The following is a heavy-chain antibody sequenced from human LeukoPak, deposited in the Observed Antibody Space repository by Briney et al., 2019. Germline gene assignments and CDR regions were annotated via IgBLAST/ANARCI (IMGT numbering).Heavy chain of an antibody. V-gene: IGHV4-4*07. CDR1: GGSISSYY. J-gene: IGHJ6*03. CDR3: ARASARRQYYYYYYMDV. Sequence: SETLSLTCTVSGGSISSYYWSWIRQPAGKGLEWIGRIYTSGSTNYNPSLKSRVTMSVDTSKNQFSLKLSPVTAADTAVYYCARASARRQYYYYYYMDVWGKGTTVTVSS. CDR2: IYTSGST. D-gene: IGHD6-6*01.